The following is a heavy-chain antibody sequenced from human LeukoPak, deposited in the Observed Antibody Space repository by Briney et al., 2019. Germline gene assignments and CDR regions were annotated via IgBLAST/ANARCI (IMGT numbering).Heavy chain of an antibody. J-gene: IGHJ4*02. Sequence: KPSETLSLTCTVSGGSVSDYYWSWIRQAPGKGLEWVGYIYYSGSTNYNPSLKSRVTISVDTSKNQFSLKLSSVTAADTAVYYCARHVWLQPFDYWGQGTLVTVSS. D-gene: IGHD3-9*01. CDR2: IYYSGST. CDR1: GGSVSDYY. V-gene: IGHV4-59*08. CDR3: ARHVWLQPFDY.